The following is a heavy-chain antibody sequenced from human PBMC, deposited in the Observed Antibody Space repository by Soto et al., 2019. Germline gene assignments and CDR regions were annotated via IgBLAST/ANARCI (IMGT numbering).Heavy chain of an antibody. CDR2: MNPNSGNT. D-gene: IGHD3-22*01. J-gene: IGHJ5*02. Sequence: QVQLVQSGAEVKKPGASVKVSCKASGYTFTSYDINWVRQATGQGLEWMGWMNPNSGNTGYAQKFQGRVTMTRNTSISTAYMELSSLRSEDTAVYYCARGGDTMIVVVNNWFDPWGQGTLVTVSS. V-gene: IGHV1-8*01. CDR1: GYTFTSYD. CDR3: ARGGDTMIVVVNNWFDP.